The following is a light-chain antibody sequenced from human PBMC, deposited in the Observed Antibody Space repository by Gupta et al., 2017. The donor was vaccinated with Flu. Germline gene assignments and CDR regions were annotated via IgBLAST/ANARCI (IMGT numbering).Light chain of an antibody. Sequence: QSALPQPPSASGTPGQRVIFSCSGSSSNIGRYGVDWYQQLPGRAPKLLIYDFSDRPSGIPDRFSGSKSGTSASLAISGLQSEDEADYYCGVWDDSLSGHYVFGSGTKVTVL. CDR2: DFS. CDR3: GVWDDSLSGHYV. CDR1: SSNIGRYG. V-gene: IGLV1-44*01. J-gene: IGLJ1*01.